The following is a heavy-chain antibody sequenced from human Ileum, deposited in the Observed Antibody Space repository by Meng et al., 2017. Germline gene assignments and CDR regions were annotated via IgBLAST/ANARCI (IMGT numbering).Heavy chain of an antibody. CDR1: GDSIGNSKW. J-gene: IGHJ4*02. CDR3: ARERIRELGLFDS. CDR2: ISNSGKT. D-gene: IGHD3-10*01. V-gene: IGHV4-4*02. Sequence: QLHLQESGPGLVQPSGTLSLACAVSGDSIGNSKWWSWLRQSPGKGLEWIGEISNSGKTVYSPSLKSRVRISLDKSNNQFSLTLNSVTAADTAMYYCARERIRELGLFDSWGQGTLVTVSS.